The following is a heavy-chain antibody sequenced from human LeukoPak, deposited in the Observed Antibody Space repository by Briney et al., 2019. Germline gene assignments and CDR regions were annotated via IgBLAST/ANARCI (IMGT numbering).Heavy chain of an antibody. CDR1: GYTFTGYY. Sequence: GASVKVSCKASGYTFTGYYMHWVRQAPGQGLEWMGWINPNSGGTNYAQKFQGRVTMTRDTSISTAYMELSRLRSDDTAVYYCARVASGSYWGGYYFDYWGQGTLVTVSS. CDR2: INPNSGGT. D-gene: IGHD1-26*01. J-gene: IGHJ4*02. V-gene: IGHV1-2*02. CDR3: ARVASGSYWGGYYFDY.